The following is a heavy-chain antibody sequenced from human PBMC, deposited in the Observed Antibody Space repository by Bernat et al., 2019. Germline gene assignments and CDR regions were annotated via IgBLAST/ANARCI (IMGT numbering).Heavy chain of an antibody. CDR2: ISFDGSNK. CDR3: ARDRSSGWYWSRGWFDP. J-gene: IGHJ5*02. Sequence: QVQLVESGGGVVQPGRSLRLSCAAFGFTFSSYAMHWVRQAPGKGLEWVAVISFDGSNKYYADSVKGRFTISRDHSKNTLYLQMNSLRAEDTAVYYCARDRSSGWYWSRGWFDPWGQGTLVTVSS. D-gene: IGHD6-19*01. V-gene: IGHV3-30-3*01. CDR1: GFTFSSYA.